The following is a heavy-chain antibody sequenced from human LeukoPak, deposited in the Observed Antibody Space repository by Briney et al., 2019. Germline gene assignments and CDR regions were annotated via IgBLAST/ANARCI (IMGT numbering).Heavy chain of an antibody. CDR1: GYTFTSYG. Sequence: ASVKVSCKASGYTFTSYGISWVRQAPGQGLEWMGWISAYNGNTNYAQKLQGRVTMTRDMSTSTVYMELSSLRSEDTAVYYCARVGVHSGSYHGPFDYWGQGTLVTVSS. CDR3: ARVGVHSGSYHGPFDY. J-gene: IGHJ4*02. D-gene: IGHD1-26*01. CDR2: ISAYNGNT. V-gene: IGHV1-18*01.